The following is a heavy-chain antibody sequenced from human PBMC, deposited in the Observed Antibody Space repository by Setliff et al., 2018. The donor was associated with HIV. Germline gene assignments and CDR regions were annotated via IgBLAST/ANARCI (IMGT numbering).Heavy chain of an antibody. V-gene: IGHV3-30*04. CDR2: IWYDGSDK. J-gene: IGHJ3*02. Sequence: PGGSLRLSCAASGFTFSSSPMHWVRQAPGRGLEWVAVIWYDGSDKYYADSVKGRFTISRDNSKNTLYLQMNSLRTEDTAVYYCARPTSYCGGDCPWDDFHIWGQGTMVTVSS. CDR1: GFTFSSSP. D-gene: IGHD2-21*02. CDR3: ARPTSYCGGDCPWDDFHI.